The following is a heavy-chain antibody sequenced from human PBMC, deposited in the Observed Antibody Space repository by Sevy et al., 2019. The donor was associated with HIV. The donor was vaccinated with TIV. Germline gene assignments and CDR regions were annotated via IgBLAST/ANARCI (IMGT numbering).Heavy chain of an antibody. CDR1: GGSISSEFYY. CDR3: ARLWGTAFDY. J-gene: IGHJ4*02. CDR2: IYYDGGT. D-gene: IGHD3-16*01. V-gene: IGHV4-31*03. Sequence: SETLSLTCSVSGGSISSEFYYWSWIRQRPGKGLEWIGHIYYDGGTYYNPSLRSRLFIAVDTSMNSFSLGLTSVTAADTALYFCARLWGTAFDYWGQGTLVTVSS.